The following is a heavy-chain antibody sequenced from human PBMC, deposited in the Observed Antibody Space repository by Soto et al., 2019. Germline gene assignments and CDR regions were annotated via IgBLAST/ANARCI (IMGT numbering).Heavy chain of an antibody. J-gene: IGHJ3*02. CDR1: GFTFSDHY. CDR3: ARSTTSRTPDAFDI. V-gene: IGHV3-72*01. Sequence: EVQLVESGGGLVQPGGSPRLSCAASGFTFSDHYMDWVRQAPGKGLEWVGRTRNKAASYTTEYAASVKGRFTISRDDSKNSLYLQMNSLKTEDTAVYYCARSTTSRTPDAFDIWGQGTMVTVSS. D-gene: IGHD4-17*01. CDR2: TRNKAASYTT.